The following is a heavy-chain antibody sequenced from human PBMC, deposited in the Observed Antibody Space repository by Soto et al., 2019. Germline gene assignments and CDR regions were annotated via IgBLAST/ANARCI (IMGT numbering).Heavy chain of an antibody. CDR2: ISYDGSNK. D-gene: IGHD1-26*01. J-gene: IGHJ4*02. CDR3: ARSPLWSSNQFDY. Sequence: GGSLRLSCAASGFTFSSYAMHWVRQAPGKGLEWVAVISYDGSNKYYADSVKGRFTISRDNSKNTLYLQMNSLRAEDTAVYYCARSPLWSSNQFDYWGQGTLVTVSS. CDR1: GFTFSSYA. V-gene: IGHV3-30-3*01.